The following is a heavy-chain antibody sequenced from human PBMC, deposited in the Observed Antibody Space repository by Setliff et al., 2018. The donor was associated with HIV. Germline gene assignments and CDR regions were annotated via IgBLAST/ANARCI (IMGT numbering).Heavy chain of an antibody. CDR2: ISPDGSET. V-gene: IGHV3-7*03. D-gene: IGHD1-7*01. CDR3: ARVPNYTSTGI. CDR1: GFTFSSYS. Sequence: GGSLRLSCAASGFTFSSYSMNWVRQAPGKGLDWVGSISPDGSETHYVASVKGRFTIFRDNAKNVLFLQMINVRVDDTAVYYCARVPNYTSTGIWGQGTMVTVSS. J-gene: IGHJ4*02.